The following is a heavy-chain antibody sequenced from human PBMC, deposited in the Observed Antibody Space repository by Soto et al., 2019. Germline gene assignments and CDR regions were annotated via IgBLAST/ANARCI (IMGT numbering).Heavy chain of an antibody. D-gene: IGHD1-26*01. J-gene: IGHJ3*02. CDR2: IIPIFGTA. CDR3: ARAGIVGARGAFDI. Sequence: ASVKVSCRASGGTFSSYAISWVRQAPGQGLEWMGGIIPIFGTANYAQKFQGRVTITADESTSTAYMELSSLRSEDTAVYYCARAGIVGARGAFDIWGQGTMVTVSS. V-gene: IGHV1-69*13. CDR1: GGTFSSYA.